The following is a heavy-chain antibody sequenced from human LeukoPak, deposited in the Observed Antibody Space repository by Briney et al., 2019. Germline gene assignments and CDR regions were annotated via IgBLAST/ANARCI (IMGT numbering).Heavy chain of an antibody. CDR3: ARGGTMVDFDY. CDR1: GFTFSSYG. CDR2: IWYDGSNK. D-gene: IGHD4/OR15-4a*01. V-gene: IGHV3-33*01. J-gene: IGHJ4*02. Sequence: QAGGSLRLSCAASGFTFSSYGMHWVRQAPGKGLEWVAVIWYDGSNKYYADSVKGRFTISRDNSKNTLYLQMNSLRAEDTAVYYCARGGTMVDFDYWGQGTLVTVSS.